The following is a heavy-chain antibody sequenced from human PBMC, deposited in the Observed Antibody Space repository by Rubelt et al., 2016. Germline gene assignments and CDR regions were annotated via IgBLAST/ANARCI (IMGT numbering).Heavy chain of an antibody. J-gene: IGHJ2*01. CDR3: ARDRNKYFDL. V-gene: IGHV3-23*01. D-gene: IGHD1/OR15-1a*01. CDR2: ISGSDGNT. Sequence: VQLLESGGGLVQPGGSLRLSCAASGFTFSSYAMSWVRQGPGKGLEWVSAISGSDGNTYYADSVKGQLGISRDNSTNTLYLQMNSLRAEDTAVYSCARDRNKYFDLWGRGTLITVSS. CDR1: GFTFSSYA.